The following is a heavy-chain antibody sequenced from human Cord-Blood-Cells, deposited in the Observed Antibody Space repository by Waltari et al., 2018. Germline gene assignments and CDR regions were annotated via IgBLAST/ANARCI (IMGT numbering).Heavy chain of an antibody. V-gene: IGHV4-34*01. J-gene: IGHJ5*02. CDR3: ARGEWLRSGWFDP. CDR1: GGSFSGYY. CDR2: INHSGST. Sequence: QVQLQQWGAGLLKPSETLSLTCAVYGGSFSGYYWSWIRQPPGKGLEWIGEINHSGSTNYNPSLKSRVTISVDTSKNQFSLKLSSVTAADTAVNYCARGEWLRSGWFDPWGQGTLVTVSS. D-gene: IGHD5-12*01.